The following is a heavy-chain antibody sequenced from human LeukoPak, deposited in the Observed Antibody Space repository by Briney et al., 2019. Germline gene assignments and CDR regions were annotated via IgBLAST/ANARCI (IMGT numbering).Heavy chain of an antibody. CDR1: GFTFSSYG. CDR3: ARDLAWGAFDY. D-gene: IGHD7-27*01. J-gene: IGHJ4*02. CDR2: ISYDGSNK. Sequence: PGGSLRLSCAASGFTFSSYGMHWVRQAPGKGLEWVAVISYDGSNKYYADSVKGRFTISRDDSKNTLSLQMNSLRVEDTAVYYCARDLAWGAFDYWGQGTLVTVSS. V-gene: IGHV3-30*03.